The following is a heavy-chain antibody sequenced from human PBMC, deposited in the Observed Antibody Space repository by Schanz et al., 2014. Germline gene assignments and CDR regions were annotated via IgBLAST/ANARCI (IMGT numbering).Heavy chain of an antibody. D-gene: IGHD2-21*01. CDR1: GYMFDTYG. V-gene: IGHV1-18*04. CDR3: ARDRLECGAECYSVEVFEI. J-gene: IGHJ4*02. Sequence: HVRLVQSGAEAREPGASVKVSCKATGYMFDTYGFAWVRQAPGQGLEWMGWISTYNGHTRYGQKFQDRLSLTTDTDTATAHVELRSLRTDDTAVYYCARDRLECGAECYSVEVFEIWGQGTLVIVSS. CDR2: ISTYNGHT.